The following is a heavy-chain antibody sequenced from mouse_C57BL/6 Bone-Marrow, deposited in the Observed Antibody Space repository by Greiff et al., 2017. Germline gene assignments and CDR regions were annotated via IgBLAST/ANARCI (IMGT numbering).Heavy chain of an antibody. Sequence: VNVVESGGGLVQPGGSLKLSCAASGFTFSDYGMAWVRQAPRKGPEWVAFISNLAYSNYYADTVTGRFTISRENAKNTLYLEMSSLRSEDTAMYYCARPYYYGSSYTWFAYWGQGTLVTVSA. CDR3: ARPYYYGSSYTWFAY. CDR1: GFTFSDYG. CDR2: ISNLAYSN. V-gene: IGHV5-15*04. J-gene: IGHJ3*01. D-gene: IGHD1-1*01.